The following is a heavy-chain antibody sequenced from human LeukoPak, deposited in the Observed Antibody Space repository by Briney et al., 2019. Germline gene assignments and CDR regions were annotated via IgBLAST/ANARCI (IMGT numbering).Heavy chain of an antibody. CDR2: IYYSGST. CDR1: GGSVSSGSYY. J-gene: IGHJ5*02. CDR3: ARANSYGSGSYYAAWFDP. V-gene: IGHV4-61*01. Sequence: SETLSLTCTVSGGSVSSGSYYWGWIRQPPGKGLEWIGYIYYSGSTNYNPSLKSRVTISVDTSKNQFSLKLSSVTAADTAVYYCARANSYGSGSYYAAWFDPWGQGTLVTVSS. D-gene: IGHD3-10*01.